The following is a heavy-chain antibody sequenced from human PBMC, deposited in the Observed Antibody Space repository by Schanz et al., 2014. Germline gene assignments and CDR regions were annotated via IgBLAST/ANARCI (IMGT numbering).Heavy chain of an antibody. V-gene: IGHV3-NL1*01. CDR2: INTGVNT. J-gene: IGHJ4*02. Sequence: QVQLVESGGGVVQPGRSLRLSCAASGFTFSSYGMHWVRQAPGKGLEWVSAINTGVNTYYADSVRGRFTMSRDNSKNSLYLQMNSLRAEDTAVYYCARIGGSVFDYWAQGTLVTVSS. CDR3: ARIGGSVFDY. D-gene: IGHD3-10*01. CDR1: GFTFSSYG.